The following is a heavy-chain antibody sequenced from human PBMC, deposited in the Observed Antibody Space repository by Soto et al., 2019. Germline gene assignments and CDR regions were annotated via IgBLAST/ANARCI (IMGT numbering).Heavy chain of an antibody. CDR1: GFDFSNYW. J-gene: IGHJ5*02. CDR2: INGDGSDI. Sequence: EVQLVQSGGGLVQPGGSLRLSCGASGFDFSNYWMHWIRQDPGKGLVWVSRINGDGSDIKYADSVKGRFTISRDNAKNTVYLQMNSRRVEDTAVYYCARDQTTGDWFDAWGQGTLVTVSS. D-gene: IGHD4-17*01. V-gene: IGHV3-74*03. CDR3: ARDQTTGDWFDA.